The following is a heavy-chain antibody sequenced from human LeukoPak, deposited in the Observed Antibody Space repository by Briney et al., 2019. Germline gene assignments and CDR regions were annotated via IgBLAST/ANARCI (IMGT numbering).Heavy chain of an antibody. V-gene: IGHV3-30-3*01. CDR2: ISYDGSNK. D-gene: IGHD3-16*02. J-gene: IGHJ3*02. CDR1: GFTFSSYA. Sequence: PGRSLRLSCAASGFTFSSYAMHWVRQAPGKGLEWVAVISYDGSNKYYADSVKGRFTISRDNSKNTLYLQMNSLRAEDTAVYYCARDMMITFGGVIANAFDIWGQGTMVTVSS. CDR3: ARDMMITFGGVIANAFDI.